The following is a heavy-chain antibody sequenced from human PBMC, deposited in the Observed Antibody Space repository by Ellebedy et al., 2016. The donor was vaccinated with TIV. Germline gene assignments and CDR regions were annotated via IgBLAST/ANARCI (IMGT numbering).Heavy chain of an antibody. V-gene: IGHV4-61*01. J-gene: IGHJ3*02. CDR3: ARVPIWFGTQDAFDI. D-gene: IGHD3-10*01. CDR2: IYYSGST. CDR1: GGSVSSGSYY. Sequence: SETLSLXXTVSGGSVSSGSYYWSWIRQPPGKGLEWIGYIYYSGSTNYNPSLKSRVTISVDTSKNQFSLKLSSVTAADTAVYYCARVPIWFGTQDAFDIWGQGTMVTVSS.